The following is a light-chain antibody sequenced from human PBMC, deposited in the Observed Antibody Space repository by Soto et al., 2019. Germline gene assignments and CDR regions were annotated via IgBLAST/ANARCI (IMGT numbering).Light chain of an antibody. V-gene: IGLV2-11*01. CDR3: CSHATSYTWV. J-gene: IGLJ3*02. Sequence: QSALTQPRSVSGSPGQSVTISCTGTSSDVGGYNYVSWYQQHPGKAPKVMIYDVSRRPAGVPDRFSGSKSGNPASLTIFGLQAEDEADYYCCSHATSYTWVFGGGTKLTVL. CDR2: DVS. CDR1: SSDVGGYNY.